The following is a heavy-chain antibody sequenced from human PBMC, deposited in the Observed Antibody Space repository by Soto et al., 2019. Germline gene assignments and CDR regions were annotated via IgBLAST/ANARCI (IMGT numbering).Heavy chain of an antibody. D-gene: IGHD6-13*01. Sequence: GESLKISCKGSGYSFTSYWISWVRQMPGKGLEWMGRIDPSDSYTNYSPSFQGHVTISADKSICTAYLQWSSLKASDTAMYYCARSSSSSYYYYYGMDVWGQGTTVTVSS. CDR2: IDPSDSYT. CDR1: GYSFTSYW. V-gene: IGHV5-10-1*01. J-gene: IGHJ6*02. CDR3: ARSSSSSYYYYYGMDV.